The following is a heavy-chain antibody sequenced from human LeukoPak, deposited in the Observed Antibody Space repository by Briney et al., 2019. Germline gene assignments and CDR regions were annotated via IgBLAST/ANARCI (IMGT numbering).Heavy chain of an antibody. CDR1: GFTFSSYA. CDR3: AREGAFYDFSRVFDY. D-gene: IGHD3-3*01. V-gene: IGHV3-30-3*01. Sequence: GGSLRLSCAASGFTFSSYAMHWVRQAPGKGLEWVAVISYDGSNKYYADSAKGRFTISRDNSKNTLYLQMNSLRAEDTAVYYCAREGAFYDFSRVFDYWGQGTLVTVSS. J-gene: IGHJ4*02. CDR2: ISYDGSNK.